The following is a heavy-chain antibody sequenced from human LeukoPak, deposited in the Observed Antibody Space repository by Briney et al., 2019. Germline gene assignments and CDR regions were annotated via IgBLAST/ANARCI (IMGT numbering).Heavy chain of an antibody. Sequence: ETLSLTCAVYGGSFSGYYWSWVRQAPGKGPEWVSTIGSTDTYYADSVKGRFTISRDNSKNTLHLQMNSLRAEDTAIYYCAKDSIDHNGVYDAFDIWGQGTLVTVSS. D-gene: IGHD1-1*01. V-gene: IGHV3-23*01. CDR1: GGSFSGYY. CDR3: AKDSIDHNGVYDAFDI. J-gene: IGHJ3*02. CDR2: IGSTDT.